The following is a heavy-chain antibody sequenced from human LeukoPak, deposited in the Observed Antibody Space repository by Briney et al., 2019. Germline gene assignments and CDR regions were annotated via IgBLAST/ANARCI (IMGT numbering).Heavy chain of an antibody. CDR1: GGSISGYY. V-gene: IGHV4-59*08. Sequence: SETLSLTCTVSGGSISGYYWSWIRQPPGKGLEWIGSIHHSGRTYYNPSLKSRVTISVDTSKNQFSLRLSSVTAADTAVYYCARHVDTVMITENYFDYXGQGXXVTV. D-gene: IGHD5-18*01. CDR3: ARHVDTVMITENYFDY. J-gene: IGHJ4*02. CDR2: IHHSGRT.